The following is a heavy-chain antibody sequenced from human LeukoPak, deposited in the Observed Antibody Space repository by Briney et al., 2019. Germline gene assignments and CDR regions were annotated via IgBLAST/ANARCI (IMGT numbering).Heavy chain of an antibody. D-gene: IGHD3-16*01. CDR1: GLTFSGHN. Sequence: GGSLRFPCAASGLTFSGHNMNWVRQAPGKGLEWISFVSISSGTIYYADSVNGRFRISRDNAKSSLDLEMNSLRAEDTAVYYCARAMSTFGGVRNYFDSWGQGTLVTVSS. CDR2: VSISSGTI. CDR3: ARAMSTFGGVRNYFDS. V-gene: IGHV3-48*04. J-gene: IGHJ4*02.